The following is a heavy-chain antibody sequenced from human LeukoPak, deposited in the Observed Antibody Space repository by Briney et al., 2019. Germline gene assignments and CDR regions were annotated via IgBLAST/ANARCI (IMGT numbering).Heavy chain of an antibody. Sequence: PSETLSLTCAVYGGSFSGYYWSWIRQPPGKGLEWIGEINHSGSTNYNPSLKSRVTISVDTSKNQFSLKLSSVTAADTAVYYCARAVDIVVVVAAGHHDAFDIWGQGTMVTVSS. CDR2: INHSGST. D-gene: IGHD2-15*01. CDR1: GGSFSGYY. V-gene: IGHV4-34*01. CDR3: ARAVDIVVVVAAGHHDAFDI. J-gene: IGHJ3*02.